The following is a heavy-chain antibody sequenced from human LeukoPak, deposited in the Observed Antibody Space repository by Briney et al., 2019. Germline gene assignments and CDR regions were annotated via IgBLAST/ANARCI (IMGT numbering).Heavy chain of an antibody. CDR2: ISGSGGST. CDR3: ARDPITMVRGVIITQYYFDY. D-gene: IGHD3-10*01. Sequence: GGSLRLSCAASGFTFSSYGMSWVRQAPGKGLEWVSAISGSGGSTYYADSVKGRFTISRDNAKNSLYLQMNSLRAEDTAVYYCARDPITMVRGVIITQYYFDYWGQGTLVTVSS. V-gene: IGHV3-23*01. CDR1: GFTFSSYG. J-gene: IGHJ4*02.